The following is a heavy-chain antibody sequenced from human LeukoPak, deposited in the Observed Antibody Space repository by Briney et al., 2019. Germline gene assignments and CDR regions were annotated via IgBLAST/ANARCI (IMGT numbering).Heavy chain of an antibody. J-gene: IGHJ4*02. CDR1: GGSISNYY. CDR3: ARGPYYYDSSGNFDY. V-gene: IGHV4-4*07. CDR2: IYTSGSS. D-gene: IGHD3-22*01. Sequence: PSETLSLTCSVSGGSISNYYWSWIRQPAGKGLEWIGRIYTSGSSNYNPSLKSRVTISVDTSKNQFSLKLSSVTAADTAVYYCARGPYYYDSSGNFDYWGQGTLVTVSS.